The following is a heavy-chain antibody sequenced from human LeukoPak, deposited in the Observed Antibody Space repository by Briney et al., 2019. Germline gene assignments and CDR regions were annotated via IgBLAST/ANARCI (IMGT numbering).Heavy chain of an antibody. V-gene: IGHV4-34*01. CDR3: ARGIGRGNNYFDP. Sequence: TSSETLSLTCAVYGGSFSGYYWNWIRQPPGKGLEWIGEITQSGSTNYNPSPKRRVTISVDTSKSQFSLKLSSVTAADTAVYYCARGIGRGNNYFDPWGRGTLVTVSS. D-gene: IGHD3-10*01. CDR2: ITQSGST. CDR1: GGSFSGYY. J-gene: IGHJ5*02.